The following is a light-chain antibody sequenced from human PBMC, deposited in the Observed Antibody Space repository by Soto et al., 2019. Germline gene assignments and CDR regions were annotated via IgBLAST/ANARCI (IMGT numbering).Light chain of an antibody. Sequence: SYELTQPPSVSVAPGQTARITCGGNNIEIKSVHWYQQKPGQAPLLVVFADSDRPPGIPARFSAFNSGNTATLTISMVEDGDEADYYCHVWDISAEQVVFGGGTKLTVL. J-gene: IGLJ2*01. CDR1: NIEIKS. CDR2: ADS. V-gene: IGLV3-21*02. CDR3: HVWDISAEQVV.